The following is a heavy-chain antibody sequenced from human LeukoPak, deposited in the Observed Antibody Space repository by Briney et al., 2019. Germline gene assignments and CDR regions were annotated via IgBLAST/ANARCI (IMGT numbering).Heavy chain of an antibody. CDR1: GGSISSYY. CDR3: ARGMGGNWFDP. CDR2: IYYSGNT. Sequence: SETLSLTCTVSGGSISSYYWSWIRQPPGKGLEWIGYIYYSGNTNYNPSLKRRVTISVDTSKNQFSLKLSSVTAADTAMYYCARGMGGNWFDPWGQGTLVTVSS. D-gene: IGHD2-8*01. J-gene: IGHJ5*02. V-gene: IGHV4-59*01.